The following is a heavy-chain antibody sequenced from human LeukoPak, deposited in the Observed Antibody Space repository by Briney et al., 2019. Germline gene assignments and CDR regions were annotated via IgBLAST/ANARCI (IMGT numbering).Heavy chain of an antibody. Sequence: SETLSLTCTVSGGSISSYYWSWIRQPPGKGLVWIGYIYYSGSTNYNPSLKSRVTISVDTSKNQFSLKLSSVTAADTAVYYCARGTDTAMASANGMDVWGQGTTVTVSS. CDR1: GGSISSYY. V-gene: IGHV4-59*01. CDR2: IYYSGST. D-gene: IGHD5-18*01. J-gene: IGHJ6*02. CDR3: ARGTDTAMASANGMDV.